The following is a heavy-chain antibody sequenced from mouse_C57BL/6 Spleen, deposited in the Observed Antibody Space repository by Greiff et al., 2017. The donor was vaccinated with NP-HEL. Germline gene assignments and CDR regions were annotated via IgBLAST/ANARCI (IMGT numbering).Heavy chain of an antibody. CDR2: IYPGDGDT. Sequence: QVQLKESGPELVKPGASVKISCKASGYAFSSSWMNWVKQRPGKGLEWIGRIYPGDGDTNYNGKFKGKATLTADKSSSTAYMQLSSLTSEDSAVYFCARWYYYGSTLDYWGQGTTLTVSS. CDR3: ARWYYYGSTLDY. V-gene: IGHV1-82*01. D-gene: IGHD1-1*01. CDR1: GYAFSSSW. J-gene: IGHJ2*01.